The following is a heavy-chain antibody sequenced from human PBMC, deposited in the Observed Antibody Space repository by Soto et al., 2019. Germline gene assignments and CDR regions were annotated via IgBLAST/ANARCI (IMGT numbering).Heavy chain of an antibody. Sequence: QVQLVQSGAEVKKPGSSVKVSCKASGGTFSSYAISWVRQAPGQGLEWMGGIIPIFGTANYAQKFQGRVTITADDAASTAYMELSSLRSEETAVYYCARGSSGWYYFYGMDVWGQGATVTVSS. V-gene: IGHV1-69*12. CDR3: ARGSSGWYYFYGMDV. CDR1: GGTFSSYA. J-gene: IGHJ6*02. CDR2: IIPIFGTA. D-gene: IGHD6-19*01.